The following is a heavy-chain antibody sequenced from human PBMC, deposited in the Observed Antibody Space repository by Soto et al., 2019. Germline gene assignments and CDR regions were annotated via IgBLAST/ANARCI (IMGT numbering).Heavy chain of an antibody. CDR1: GYTFPSYD. V-gene: IGHV1-8*01. J-gene: IGHJ6*02. CDR3: ARWPDGYYYYGMDV. CDR2: MNPNSGNT. Sequence: QVQLVQSGAEVKKPGASVKVSCKASGYTFPSYDINWVRQATGQGLEWMGWMNPNSGNTGYAQKFQGRVTMTGNTSISTAYMELSSLISEEAAVYYCARWPDGYYYYGMDVWGQGTTVTVSS.